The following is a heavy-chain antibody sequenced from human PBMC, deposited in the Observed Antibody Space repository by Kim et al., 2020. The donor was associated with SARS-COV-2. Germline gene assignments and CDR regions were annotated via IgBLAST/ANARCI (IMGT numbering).Heavy chain of an antibody. CDR2: TSVSGAST. V-gene: IGHV3-23*05. J-gene: IGHJ4*02. Sequence: GGSLRLSCAASGFSFINYGMPWVRQAPGKGLEWLSITSVSGASTYYADSVKGRFTMYRDNSNNTLFLTMNNLGADDTAVYYCAKGLYAGGRNYFDYWGQGVMVTVSS. CDR3: AKGLYAGGRNYFDY. CDR1: GFSFINYG. D-gene: IGHD2-8*01.